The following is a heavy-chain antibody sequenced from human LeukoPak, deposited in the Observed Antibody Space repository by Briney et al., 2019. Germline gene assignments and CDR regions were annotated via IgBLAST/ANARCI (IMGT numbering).Heavy chain of an antibody. D-gene: IGHD6-13*01. CDR2: IYYSGST. Sequence: SETLSLTCTVSGGSISSSSYYWGWIRQPPGKGLEWIGSIYYSGSTYYNPSLKSRVTISVDTSKNQFSLKLSSVTAADTAVYYCARLVRTGIAAAGNPPYFDYWGQGTLVTVSS. CDR3: ARLVRTGIAAAGNPPYFDY. V-gene: IGHV4-39*01. CDR1: GGSISSSSYY. J-gene: IGHJ4*02.